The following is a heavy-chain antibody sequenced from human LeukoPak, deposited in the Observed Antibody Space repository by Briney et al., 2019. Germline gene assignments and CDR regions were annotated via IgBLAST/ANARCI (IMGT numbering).Heavy chain of an antibody. J-gene: IGHJ4*02. CDR3: ARHPGGKTDGYNKQYYFDY. CDR1: GYSFTSYW. D-gene: IGHD5-24*01. Sequence: GESLKISCKGSGYSFTSYWIGWVRQMPGKGLEWMGIIYPGDSDTRYSPSFQGQVTISADKSISTAYLQWSSLKASDTAMYYCARHPGGKTDGYNKQYYFDYWGQGTLVTVSS. V-gene: IGHV5-51*01. CDR2: IYPGDSDT.